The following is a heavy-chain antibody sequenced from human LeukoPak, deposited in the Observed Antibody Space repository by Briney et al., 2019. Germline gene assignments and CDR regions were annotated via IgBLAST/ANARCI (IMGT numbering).Heavy chain of an antibody. CDR1: GFTFRSYA. CDR3: ANMGERLIWGALGY. J-gene: IGHJ4*02. D-gene: IGHD2-21*02. CDR2: ISGSGDST. Sequence: PGGSLRLSCVVSGFTFRSYAMSWVRQAPGKGLEWVSGISGSGDSTRYADFVKGRFTISRDNSKNTLDLQMNSLRVEDTAVYYCANMGERLIWGALGYWGQGTLVTVSS. V-gene: IGHV3-23*01.